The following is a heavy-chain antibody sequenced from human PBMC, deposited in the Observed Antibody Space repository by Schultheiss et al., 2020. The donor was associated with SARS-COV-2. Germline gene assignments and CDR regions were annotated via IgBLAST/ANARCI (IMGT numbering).Heavy chain of an antibody. D-gene: IGHD4-17*01. CDR3: ARGDDYGFYYFDY. CDR2: INPNSGGT. Sequence: ASVKVSCKASGYTFTGYYMHWVRQAPGQGLEWMGWINPNSGGTNYAQKLQGRVTMTTDTSTSTAYMELRSLRSDDTAVYYCARGDDYGFYYFDYWGQGTLVTVSS. J-gene: IGHJ4*02. CDR1: GYTFTGYY. V-gene: IGHV1-2*02.